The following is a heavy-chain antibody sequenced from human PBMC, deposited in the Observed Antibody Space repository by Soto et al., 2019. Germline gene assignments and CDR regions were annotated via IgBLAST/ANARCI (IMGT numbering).Heavy chain of an antibody. V-gene: IGHV1-8*01. D-gene: IGHD3-3*01. CDR1: GHTFTSYD. J-gene: IGHJ5*02. Sequence: ASVKVPCKASGHTFTSYDIHWVRQATGQGLEWMGWMNPNNGNTGYAQKFQGRVTMTRDTSISTAYMEVSGLRYEDTAVYYCARAEGRSLDRVSWGQGTLVNVSS. CDR3: ARAEGRSLDRVS. CDR2: MNPNNGNT.